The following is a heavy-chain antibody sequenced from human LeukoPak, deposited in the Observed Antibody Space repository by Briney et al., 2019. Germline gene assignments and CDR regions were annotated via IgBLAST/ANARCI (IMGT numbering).Heavy chain of an antibody. V-gene: IGHV3-30*02. J-gene: IGHJ4*02. CDR1: GFTFSSYG. CDR3: ARGATAMVSFYCDY. CDR2: IQYDGSNK. D-gene: IGHD5-18*01. Sequence: GGSLRLSCAASGFTFSSYGMHWVRQAPDKGLEWVAFIQYDGSNKYYADSVKGRFTISRDNSKNTLYVQMNSLRPEDTAVYYCARGATAMVSFYCDYWGQGTLVTVSS.